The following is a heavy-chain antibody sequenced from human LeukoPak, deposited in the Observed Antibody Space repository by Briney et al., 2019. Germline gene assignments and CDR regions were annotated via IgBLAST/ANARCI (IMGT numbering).Heavy chain of an antibody. CDR2: ISYDGSNR. V-gene: IGHV3-30*18. Sequence: GGSLRLSCAASGLTFSSYGMHWVRQAPGKGLEWVAVISYDGSNRYYADSVKGRFTISRDNSKNTLYLQMNSLRAEDTAVYYCAKAPLTTVTTSGYYYYYYGMDVWGQGTTVTVSS. D-gene: IGHD4-17*01. CDR1: GLTFSSYG. CDR3: AKAPLTTVTTSGYYYYYYGMDV. J-gene: IGHJ6*02.